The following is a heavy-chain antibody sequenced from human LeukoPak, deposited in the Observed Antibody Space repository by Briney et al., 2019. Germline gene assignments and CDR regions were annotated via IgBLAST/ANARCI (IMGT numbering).Heavy chain of an antibody. J-gene: IGHJ2*01. V-gene: IGHV3-74*03. Sequence: GGSLRLSCAASGFTFTAYLMHWVRQAPGKGLWWGSRLNTDGRDTMYADTVQGRFTISRDNDKNTLYLQINSLRAEDTAVYYCARSEAVAWSFDLWGRGTLVTVSS. CDR3: ARSEAVAWSFDL. D-gene: IGHD6-19*01. CDR2: LNTDGRDT. CDR1: GFTFTAYL.